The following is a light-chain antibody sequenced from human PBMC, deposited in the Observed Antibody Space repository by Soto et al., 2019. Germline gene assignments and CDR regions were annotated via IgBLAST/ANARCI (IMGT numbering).Light chain of an antibody. CDR3: QQYSSSPVT. CDR2: AAS. J-gene: IGKJ3*01. CDR1: QDISGW. Sequence: DIQMTQSPSSLSVSVGDTVTITCRASQDISGWLSWYQQQPDQAPKSLIYAASTLQSGVPSRFSGSRSGTDFTLTISSLQPEDFATYFCQQYSSSPVTFGHGTKVDIK. V-gene: IGKV1D-16*01.